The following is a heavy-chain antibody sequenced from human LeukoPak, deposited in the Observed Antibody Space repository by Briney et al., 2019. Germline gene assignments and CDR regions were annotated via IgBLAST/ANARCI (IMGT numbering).Heavy chain of an antibody. Sequence: GGSLRLSCAASGFTFSTYAMSWVRQAPGKGLEWVSAISGSGGSTYYTDSVKGRFTISRDNSKNTLYLQMDSLRAEDTAVYYCAKGSNNNPDNFDYWGQGTLVTASS. J-gene: IGHJ4*02. V-gene: IGHV3-23*01. CDR1: GFTFSTYA. D-gene: IGHD1/OR15-1a*01. CDR3: AKGSNNNPDNFDY. CDR2: ISGSGGST.